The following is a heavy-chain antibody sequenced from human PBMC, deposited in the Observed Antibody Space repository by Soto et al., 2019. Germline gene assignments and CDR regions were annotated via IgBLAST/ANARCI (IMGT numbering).Heavy chain of an antibody. CDR2: ISTFNGNT. V-gene: IGHV1-18*01. Sequence: QVQLVQSGAEVKKPGASVKVSCKASGYTFSLFGISWVRQAPGQGLEWMGWISTFNGNTNYAQKFQGRVTITTDTSTGTAYVELRTLRSDDTAVYYCARDPGLVGRQCDYWGQGTLVTVSS. J-gene: IGHJ4*02. CDR3: ARDPGLVGRQCDY. CDR1: GYTFSLFG. D-gene: IGHD1-26*01.